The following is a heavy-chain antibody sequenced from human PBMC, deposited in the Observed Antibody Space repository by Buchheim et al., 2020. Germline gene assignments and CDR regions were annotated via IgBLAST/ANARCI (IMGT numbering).Heavy chain of an antibody. CDR2: ISSSSSYI. D-gene: IGHD4-17*01. Sequence: EVQLVESGGGLVKPGGSLRLSCAASGFTFSSYSMNWVRQAPGKGLEWVSSISSSSSYIYYADSVKGRFTISRDNAKNSLHMQMNSLRAEDTAVYYCARGLPSYGDSRDYWGQGTL. V-gene: IGHV3-21*01. J-gene: IGHJ4*02. CDR3: ARGLPSYGDSRDY. CDR1: GFTFSSYS.